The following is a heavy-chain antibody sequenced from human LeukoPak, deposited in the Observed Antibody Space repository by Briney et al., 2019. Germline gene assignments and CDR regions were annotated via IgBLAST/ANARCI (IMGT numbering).Heavy chain of an antibody. J-gene: IGHJ4*02. CDR3: AREIPYYDSSGSLDY. V-gene: IGHV1-2*04. CDR2: INPNSGGT. D-gene: IGHD3-22*01. Sequence: GASVKVSCKVSGYTLTELSMHWVRQAPGQGLEWMGWINPNSGGTNYAQKFQGWVTMTRDTSISTAYMELSRLRSDDTAVYYCAREIPYYDSSGSLDYWGQGTLVTVSS. CDR1: GYTLTELS.